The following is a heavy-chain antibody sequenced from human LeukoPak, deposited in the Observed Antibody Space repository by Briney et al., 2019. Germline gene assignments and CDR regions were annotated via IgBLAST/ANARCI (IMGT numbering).Heavy chain of an antibody. CDR2: INHSGST. V-gene: IGHV4-34*01. Sequence: PSETLSRTCAVYGGSFSGYYWSWIRQPPGKGLEWIGEINHSGSTNYNPSLKSRVTISVDTSKNQFSLKLSSVTAADTAVYYCARDYYDGTGYHVFDIWGQGTMVTVSS. D-gene: IGHD3-22*01. J-gene: IGHJ3*02. CDR3: ARDYYDGTGYHVFDI. CDR1: GGSFSGYY.